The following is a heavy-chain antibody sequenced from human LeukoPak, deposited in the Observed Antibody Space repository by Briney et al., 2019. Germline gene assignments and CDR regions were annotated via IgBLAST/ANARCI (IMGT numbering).Heavy chain of an antibody. CDR1: GGPFSGYY. V-gene: IGHV4-34*01. CDR3: ARSVRGAMSGYYYYMDV. D-gene: IGHD3-10*01. J-gene: IGHJ6*03. CDR2: INHSGST. Sequence: SETLSLTCAVYGGPFSGYYWSWIRQPPGKGLEWIGEINHSGSTNYNPSLKSRVTISVDTSKNQFSLKLSSVTAADTAVYYCARSVRGAMSGYYYYMDVWGKGTTVTISS.